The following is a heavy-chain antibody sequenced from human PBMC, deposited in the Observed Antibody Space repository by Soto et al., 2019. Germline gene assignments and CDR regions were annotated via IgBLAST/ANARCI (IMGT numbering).Heavy chain of an antibody. V-gene: IGHV5-10-1*01. CDR2: IDPSDSYT. Sequence: PGESLKISCKGSGYSFTSYWISWVRQMPGKGLEWMGRIDPSDSYTNYSPSFQGHVTISADKSISTAYLQWSSLKASDTAMYYCIGGALTGYYGSYFDYWGQGTLVTVS. CDR1: GYSFTSYW. J-gene: IGHJ4*02. D-gene: IGHD3-9*01. CDR3: IGGALTGYYGSYFDY.